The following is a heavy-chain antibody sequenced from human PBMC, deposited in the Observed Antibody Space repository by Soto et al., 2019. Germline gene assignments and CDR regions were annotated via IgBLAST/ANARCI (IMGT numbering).Heavy chain of an antibody. CDR1: GYTFTSYG. Sequence: QVQLVQSGAEVKKPGASVKVSCKASGYTFTSYGISWVRQAPGQGLEWMGWISANNGNTNYAQKRQGRVTMATDTSTSTAYMELRRLGADDPAVYYCARDRGSYALDYWGQGTLVTVSS. CDR3: ARDRGSYALDY. CDR2: ISANNGNT. J-gene: IGHJ4*02. D-gene: IGHD1-26*01. V-gene: IGHV1-18*01.